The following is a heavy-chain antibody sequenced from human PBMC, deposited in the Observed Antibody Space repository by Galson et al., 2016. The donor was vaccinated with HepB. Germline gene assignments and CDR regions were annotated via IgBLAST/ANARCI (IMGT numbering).Heavy chain of an antibody. D-gene: IGHD3-3*01. CDR3: ARATSGSFDH. CDR1: GGAFINYA. CDR2: IMPMLDRT. J-gene: IGHJ5*02. V-gene: IGHV1-69*04. Sequence: SCKASGGAFINYALSWVRQAPGQGLEWMGRIMPMLDRTDYAQRFQGRLTITADKSSNTAYMELNSLRSADTAVYYCARATSGSFDHWGQGTLVSVSS.